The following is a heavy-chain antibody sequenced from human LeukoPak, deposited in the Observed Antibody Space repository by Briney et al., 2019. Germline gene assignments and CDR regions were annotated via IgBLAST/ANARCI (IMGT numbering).Heavy chain of an antibody. J-gene: IGHJ6*02. CDR2: INHSGST. CDR1: GGSFSGYY. V-gene: IGHV4-34*01. D-gene: IGHD2-2*01. CDR3: ARGRYSSSTSFPSASSYYYYGMDV. Sequence: SETLSLTCAVYGGSFSGYYWSWIRQPPGKGLEWIGEINHSGSTNYNPSLKSRVTISVDTSKNQFPLKLSSVTAADTAVYYCARGRYSSSTSFPSASSYYYYGMDVWGQGTTVTVSS.